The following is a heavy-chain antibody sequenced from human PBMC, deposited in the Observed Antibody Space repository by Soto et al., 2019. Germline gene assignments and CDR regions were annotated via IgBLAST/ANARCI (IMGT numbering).Heavy chain of an antibody. CDR1: GYTFTSYD. CDR3: ALGGEIYSSSSEYNWFDP. D-gene: IGHD6-6*01. CDR2: MNPNSGNT. J-gene: IGHJ5*02. V-gene: IGHV1-8*01. Sequence: QVQLVQSGAEVKKPGASVKVSCKASGYTFTSYDINWVRQATGQGLEWMGWMNPNSGNTGYAQKFQGRGTMTRNTSRSTAYMELSSLRSEDTAVYYCALGGEIYSSSSEYNWFDPWGQGTLVTVSS.